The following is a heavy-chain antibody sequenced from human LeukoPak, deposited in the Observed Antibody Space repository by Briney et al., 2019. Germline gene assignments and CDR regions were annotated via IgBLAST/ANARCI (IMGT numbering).Heavy chain of an antibody. Sequence: GASVKVSCKASGYTFTSYGISWVRQAPGQGLEWMGWISAYNGNTNYAQKLQGRVTMTTDTSTSTAYMELRRLRSDDTAVYYCARDHDILTGPRDYYYYGMDVWGQGTTVTVSS. V-gene: IGHV1-18*01. J-gene: IGHJ6*02. CDR2: ISAYNGNT. CDR3: ARDHDILTGPRDYYYYGMDV. CDR1: GYTFTSYG. D-gene: IGHD3-9*01.